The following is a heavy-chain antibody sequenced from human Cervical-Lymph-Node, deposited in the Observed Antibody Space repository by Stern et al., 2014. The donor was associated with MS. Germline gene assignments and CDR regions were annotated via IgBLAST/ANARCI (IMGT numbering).Heavy chain of an antibody. V-gene: IGHV3-33*01. J-gene: IGHJ6*02. CDR3: ARSSKYDHGSMDV. D-gene: IGHD3-3*01. CDR1: GFTFSAYG. Sequence: QVQLVESGGGLLQPGSSLRLPCAPSGFTFSAYGVHWVRLPHGNWLDWAAVIWNGGSNKCYVDCVKGRFTISRDNSKSTVYLQMNSLRVEDTARYYCARSSKYDHGSMDVWGQGTTVTVAS. CDR2: IWNGGSNK.